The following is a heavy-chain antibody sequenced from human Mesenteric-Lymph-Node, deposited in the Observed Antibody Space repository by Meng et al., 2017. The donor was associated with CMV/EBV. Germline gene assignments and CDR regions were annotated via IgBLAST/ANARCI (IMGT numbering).Heavy chain of an antibody. J-gene: IGHJ6*02. Sequence: GSLRLSCTASGFTFGDYAMSWVRQAPGKGLEWVGFIRSKAYGGTTEYAASVKGRFTISRDDSKSIAYLQMNSLKTEDTAVYYCTRAVVPAAPIWYYGMDVWGQGTTVTVSS. CDR3: TRAVVPAAPIWYYGMDV. CDR1: GFTFGDYA. CDR2: IRSKAYGGTT. D-gene: IGHD2-2*01. V-gene: IGHV3-49*04.